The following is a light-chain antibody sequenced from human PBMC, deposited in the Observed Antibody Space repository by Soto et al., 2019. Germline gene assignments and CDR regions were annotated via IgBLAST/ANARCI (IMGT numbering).Light chain of an antibody. J-gene: IGKJ1*01. Sequence: EIVLTQSPATLSSFPGDRVTLSCRASQSVSRNYLAWYQQKPGQAPRLLIYTASRRATGIPDRFSGSGSGTDFTLTISRLEPEDFAVYYCQQYGSSGTFGQGTKVDIK. V-gene: IGKV3-20*01. CDR3: QQYGSSGT. CDR2: TAS. CDR1: QSVSRNY.